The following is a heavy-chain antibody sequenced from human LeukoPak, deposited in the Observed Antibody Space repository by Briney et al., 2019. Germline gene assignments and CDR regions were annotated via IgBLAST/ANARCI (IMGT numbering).Heavy chain of an antibody. CDR2: IYYSGST. CDR3: ARVVAATRGLYYYYYGMDV. J-gene: IGHJ6*02. V-gene: IGHV4-59*01. Sequence: SETLSLTCTVSGGSISSYYWSWIRQPPGKGLEWIGYIYYSGSTNYNPSLKSRVTISVDTSKNQFSLKLSSVTAADTAVYYCARVVAATRGLYYYYYGMDVWGQGTTVTVSS. CDR1: GGSISSYY. D-gene: IGHD2-15*01.